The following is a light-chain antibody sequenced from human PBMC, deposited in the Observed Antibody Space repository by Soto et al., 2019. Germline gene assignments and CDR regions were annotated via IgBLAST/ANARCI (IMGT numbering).Light chain of an antibody. J-gene: IGKJ1*01. CDR1: QSVNTS. CDR2: GAS. Sequence: EIVMTQSPATLSVSPGERATLSCRARQSVNTSLAWYQQKPGQAPRLLIYGASTRATGIPARFSGSGSGTEFTLTISSLQSEDFAVYYCQQYNNWWTFGQGTKVEIK. CDR3: QQYNNWWT. V-gene: IGKV3-15*01.